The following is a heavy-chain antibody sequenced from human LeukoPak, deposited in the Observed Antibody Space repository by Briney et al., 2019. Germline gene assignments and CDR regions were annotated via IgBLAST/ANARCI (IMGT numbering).Heavy chain of an antibody. CDR3: AILFYYYNSSGPGREGYFDY. J-gene: IGHJ4*02. CDR1: GYTLTAFS. D-gene: IGHD3-22*01. V-gene: IGHV1-24*01. Sequence: ASVKVSCKVSGYTLTAFSMHWVRQAPGKGLEWMGGFDPEDGETISAQKFQGRVTMTEDTSTDTAYMVLSSLRSEDTAVYYCAILFYYYNSSGPGREGYFDYWGQGTLVTVSS. CDR2: FDPEDGET.